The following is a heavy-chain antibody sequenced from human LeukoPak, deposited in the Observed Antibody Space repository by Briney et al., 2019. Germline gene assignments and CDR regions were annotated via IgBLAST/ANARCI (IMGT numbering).Heavy chain of an antibody. CDR3: ARGRDYSGSSWYAPQPDAFDI. D-gene: IGHD6-13*01. J-gene: IGHJ3*02. V-gene: IGHV4-34*01. Sequence: PSETLSLTCVVYGGSFSGYYWSWIRQPPGKGLEWIGEINHSGSTNYNPSLKSRVTISVDTSKNQFSLKLSSVTAADTAVYYCARGRDYSGSSWYAPQPDAFDIWGQGTMVTVSS. CDR1: GGSFSGYY. CDR2: INHSGST.